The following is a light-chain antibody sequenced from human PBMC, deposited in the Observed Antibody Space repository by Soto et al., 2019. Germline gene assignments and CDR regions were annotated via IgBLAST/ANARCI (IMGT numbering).Light chain of an antibody. CDR3: SSYAGSFYV. Sequence: QSALTQPPSASGSPGQSVTISCTGTSSDVVGYNYVSWYQQHPGKAPKLMIYEVSKRPSGVPDRFSGSKSGNTASLTVSGLQAEDEADYYCSSYAGSFYVFGTGTKVPVL. CDR2: EVS. CDR1: SSDVVGYNY. J-gene: IGLJ1*01. V-gene: IGLV2-8*01.